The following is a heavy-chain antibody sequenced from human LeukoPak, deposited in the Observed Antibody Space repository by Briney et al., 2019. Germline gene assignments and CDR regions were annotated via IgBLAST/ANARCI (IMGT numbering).Heavy chain of an antibody. CDR2: IDPSDSYT. Sequence: GESLKISCKGSGYSFTSYWISWVRQMPGKGLEWTGRIDPSDSYTNYSPSFQGHVTISADKSISTAYLQWSSLKASDTAMYYCARQVAETYYYDSSGYLPPDYWGQGTLVTVSS. D-gene: IGHD3-22*01. V-gene: IGHV5-10-1*01. J-gene: IGHJ4*02. CDR1: GYSFTSYW. CDR3: ARQVAETYYYDSSGYLPPDY.